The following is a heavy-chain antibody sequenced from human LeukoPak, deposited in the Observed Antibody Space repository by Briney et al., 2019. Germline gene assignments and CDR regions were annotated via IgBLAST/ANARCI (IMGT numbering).Heavy chain of an antibody. V-gene: IGHV4-34*01. J-gene: IGHJ4*02. CDR2: IKYGGST. Sequence: SETLSLTCAVYGGSFSGYYWSWIRQPPGKGLEWIGEIKYGGSTNYSPSLKSPVTISVDASKNQFSLNVSSVTAADTAVYDCARGRGIVGSISFGYWGQGILVTVSS. CDR3: ARGRGIVGSISFGY. CDR1: GGSFSGYY. D-gene: IGHD1-26*01.